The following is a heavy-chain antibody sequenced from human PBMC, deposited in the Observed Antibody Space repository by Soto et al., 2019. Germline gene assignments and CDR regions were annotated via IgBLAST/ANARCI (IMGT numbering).Heavy chain of an antibody. CDR2: INPSGGSA. CDR1: GYTFTSYY. J-gene: IGHJ6*02. V-gene: IGHV1-46*01. Sequence: ASVKVSCKASGYTFTSYYMHWVRQAPGQGLEWMGIINPSGGSASYAQKFQGRVTMTRDTSTSTVYMELSSLRSEDTAVYYCARDGSDFYYDSSVNYGMDVWGQGTTVTVSS. CDR3: ARDGSDFYYDSSVNYGMDV. D-gene: IGHD3-22*01.